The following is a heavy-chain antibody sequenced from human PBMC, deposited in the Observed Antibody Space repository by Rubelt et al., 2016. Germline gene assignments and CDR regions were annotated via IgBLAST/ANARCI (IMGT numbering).Heavy chain of an antibody. Sequence: GGSTYYADSVKGRFTISRDNSKNTLYLQMNSLRAEDTAVYYCAKATDITVAGVYYYYMDVWGKGTTVTVSS. CDR2: GGST. J-gene: IGHJ6*03. CDR3: AKATDITVAGVYYYYMDV. V-gene: IGHV3-23*01. D-gene: IGHD6-19*01.